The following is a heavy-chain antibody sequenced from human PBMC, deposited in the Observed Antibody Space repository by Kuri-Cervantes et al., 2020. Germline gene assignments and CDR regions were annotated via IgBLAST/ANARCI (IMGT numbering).Heavy chain of an antibody. Sequence: GGSLRLSCAASGFTLSSYSMNWVRQAPGKGLEWVAGIWYDGSNKYYADSVKGRFTISRDNSKNTLYLQMNSLRAEDTVVYYCAKTGPYSGSYYDMIDYWGQGTLVTVSS. CDR3: AKTGPYSGSYYDMIDY. V-gene: IGHV3-30*02. CDR1: GFTLSSYS. J-gene: IGHJ4*02. CDR2: IWYDGSNK. D-gene: IGHD1-26*01.